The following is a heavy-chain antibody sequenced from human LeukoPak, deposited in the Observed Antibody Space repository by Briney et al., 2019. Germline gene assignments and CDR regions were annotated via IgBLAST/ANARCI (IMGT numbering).Heavy chain of an antibody. V-gene: IGHV3-66*01. CDR3: ARDPLSSSYFDL. D-gene: IGHD6-13*01. CDR1: GFTVSSNY. Sequence: HPGGSLRLSCAASGFTVSSNYMSWVRQAPGKGLEWVSVIYSGGSTYYADSVKGRFTISRDNSKNTLYLQMNSLRAEDTAVYYCARDPLSSSYFDLWGQGTLVTVSS. J-gene: IGHJ4*02. CDR2: IYSGGST.